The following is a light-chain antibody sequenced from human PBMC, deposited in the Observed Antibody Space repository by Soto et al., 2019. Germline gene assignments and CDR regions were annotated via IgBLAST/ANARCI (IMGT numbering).Light chain of an antibody. V-gene: IGKV3-15*01. CDR2: GAS. Sequence: IVMTHSPATLSVSPGERATLSCRASQTISSDLAWYQQKPGQAPRLLVYGASTRATGIPGRFSGSGSGLEFTLTISSLQSEDSAFYFCQQYNRWPGTFGQGTKVDIK. J-gene: IGKJ2*01. CDR1: QTISSD. CDR3: QQYNRWPGT.